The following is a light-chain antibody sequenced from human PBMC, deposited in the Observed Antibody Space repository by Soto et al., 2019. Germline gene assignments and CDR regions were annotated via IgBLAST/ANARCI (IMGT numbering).Light chain of an antibody. J-gene: IGLJ7*02. CDR2: DDN. V-gene: IGLV1-51*01. CDR1: SSNIATNY. CDR3: GTWDTSLSAGV. Sequence: QSVLTQPPSVSAAPGQRVTISRSGSSSNIATNYVSWYQHLPGAAPRLLICDDNKRPSGIPDRFSGSKYGTSATLDITGLQTGDEADYYCGTWDTSLSAGVFGGGTQLTAL.